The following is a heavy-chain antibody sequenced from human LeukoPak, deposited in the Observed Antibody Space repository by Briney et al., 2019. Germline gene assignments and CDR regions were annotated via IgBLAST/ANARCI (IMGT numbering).Heavy chain of an antibody. CDR2: IYYSGST. CDR1: GGSISSYY. D-gene: IGHD2/OR15-2a*01. Sequence: SETLSLTCTVSGGSISSYYWSWIQQPPGKGLEGIGYIYYSGSTNYNPSLKSRVTISVDTSKNQFSLKLSSVTAADTAVYYCARAEYSWFDPWGQGTLVTVSS. J-gene: IGHJ5*02. CDR3: ARAEYSWFDP. V-gene: IGHV4-59*13.